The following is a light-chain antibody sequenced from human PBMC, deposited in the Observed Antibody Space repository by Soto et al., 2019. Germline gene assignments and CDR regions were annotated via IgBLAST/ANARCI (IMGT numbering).Light chain of an antibody. CDR3: ATWDDRLNGCYV. CDR1: SSNIGNNY. V-gene: IGLV1-51*01. CDR2: DNN. J-gene: IGLJ1*01. Sequence: QSVLTQPPSVSAAPVQKVTISCSGSSSNIGNNYVSWYQQLPGTAPKLLIYDNNKRPSGVPDRFSGSKSGTSASLAISGLRSDDEADYFCATWDDRLNGCYVLGTGNKVTLL.